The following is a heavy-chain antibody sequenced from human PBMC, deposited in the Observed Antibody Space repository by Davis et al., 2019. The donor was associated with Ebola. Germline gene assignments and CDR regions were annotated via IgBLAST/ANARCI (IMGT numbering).Heavy chain of an antibody. V-gene: IGHV1-69*04. J-gene: IGHJ5*02. CDR3: ARAALGYDSSGYYFGWFDP. CDR1: GGTFSSYA. D-gene: IGHD3-22*01. CDR2: IIPILGIA. Sequence: SVKVSCKASGGTFSSYAISWVRQAPGQGLEWMGRIIPILGIANYAQKFQGRVTITADKSTSTAYMELSSLRTEDTAVYYWARAALGYDSSGYYFGWFDPWGQGTLVTVSS.